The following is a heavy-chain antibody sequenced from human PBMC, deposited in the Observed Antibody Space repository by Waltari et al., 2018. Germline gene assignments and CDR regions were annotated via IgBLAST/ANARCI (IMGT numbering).Heavy chain of an antibody. D-gene: IGHD3-3*01. Sequence: EVQLLESGGGLVQPGGSLRLSCAASGFTFSSYAMSWVRQAPGKGLEWVSVIYSGGSTYYADYVKGRFIISRDNSKTTLYLQMNSLRAEDTAVYYCAKPLLFLAYYMDVWGKGTTVTVSS. J-gene: IGHJ6*03. CDR3: AKPLLFLAYYMDV. CDR1: GFTFSSYA. V-gene: IGHV3-23*03. CDR2: IYSGGST.